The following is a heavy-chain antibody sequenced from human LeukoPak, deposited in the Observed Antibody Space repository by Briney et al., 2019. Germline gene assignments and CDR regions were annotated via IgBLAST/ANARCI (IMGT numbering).Heavy chain of an antibody. D-gene: IGHD3-3*01. J-gene: IGHJ4*02. Sequence: SVKVSCKASGGTFSSHAISWVRQAPGQGLEWMGRIIPIFGTANYAQKFQGRVTITTDESTSTAYMELSSLRSEDTAVYYCARSPNSITIFGVDLYATPYYFDYWGQGTLVTVSS. CDR3: ARSPNSITIFGVDLYATPYYFDY. CDR2: IIPIFGTA. CDR1: GGTFSSHA. V-gene: IGHV1-69*05.